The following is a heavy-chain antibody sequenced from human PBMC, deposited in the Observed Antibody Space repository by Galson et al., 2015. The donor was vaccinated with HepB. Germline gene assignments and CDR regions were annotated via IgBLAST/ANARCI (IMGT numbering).Heavy chain of an antibody. D-gene: IGHD4-17*01. CDR2: MSCYNSVNT. Sequence: SVKVSCKASGYTFSVYGINWVRQAPGQGLEWVGWMSCYNSVNTKYAQKFQGRVTMTTESSTNTAHLEVRSLRSDDTAVYYCARDMGTFGDSGFLDACDFWGPGTMVTVSS. J-gene: IGHJ3*01. CDR1: GYTFSVYG. CDR3: ARDMGTFGDSGFLDACDF. V-gene: IGHV1-18*01.